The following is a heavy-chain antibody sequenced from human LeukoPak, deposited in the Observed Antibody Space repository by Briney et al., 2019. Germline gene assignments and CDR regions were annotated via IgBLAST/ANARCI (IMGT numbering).Heavy chain of an antibody. Sequence: PSETLSLTCTVSGGSISSYYWSWIRQPAGKGLEWIGRIYTSGSTNYNPSLKSRVTMSVDTSKNQFSLKLSSVTAADTAVYYCARDPGVIMRANWFDPWGQGTLVTVSS. J-gene: IGHJ5*02. V-gene: IGHV4-4*07. CDR2: IYTSGST. CDR1: GGSISSYY. CDR3: ARDPGVIMRANWFDP. D-gene: IGHD3-10*01.